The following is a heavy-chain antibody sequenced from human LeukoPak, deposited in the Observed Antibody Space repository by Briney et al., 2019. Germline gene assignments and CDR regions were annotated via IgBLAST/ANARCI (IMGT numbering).Heavy chain of an antibody. CDR3: ARAGGRTFDY. V-gene: IGHV3-48*02. CDR1: GFMFKIYS. D-gene: IGHD2-15*01. J-gene: IGHJ4*02. CDR2: ISSDSQTI. Sequence: GGSLRLSCSASGFMFKIYSMNWVRQAPGKGLEWVSYISSDSQTIHYSDSAKGRFTISRDNAKSSLYLQLNTVRDDDSGIYYCARAGGRTFDYWGRGTLVTVSS.